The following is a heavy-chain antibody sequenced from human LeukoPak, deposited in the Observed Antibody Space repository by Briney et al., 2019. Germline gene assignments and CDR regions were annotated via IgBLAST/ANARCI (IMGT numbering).Heavy chain of an antibody. CDR2: IVVGSGKT. CDR1: GFTFSSSA. V-gene: IGHV1-58*01. Sequence: SVKVSCKASGFTFSSSAVKWVRQARGQRLEWIGWIVVGSGKTNYAQKFQERVTITRDMSTSTAYMELSSLRSEDTAVYSCEADENCSSTSCYPYAFDIWGQGTMVTVSS. D-gene: IGHD2-2*01. CDR3: EADENCSSTSCYPYAFDI. J-gene: IGHJ3*02.